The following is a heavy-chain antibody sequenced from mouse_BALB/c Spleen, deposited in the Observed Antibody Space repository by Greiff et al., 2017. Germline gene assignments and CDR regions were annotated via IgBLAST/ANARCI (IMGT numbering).Heavy chain of an antibody. CDR2: INSNGGST. J-gene: IGHJ3*01. V-gene: IGHV5-6-3*01. CDR1: GFTFSSYG. CDR3: ARIYYGNYWFAY. Sequence: EVQLVESGGGLVQPGGSLKLSCAASGFTFSSYGMSWVRQTPDKRLELVATINSNGGSTYYPDSVKGRFTISRDNAKNTLYLQMSSLKSEDTAMYYCARIYYGNYWFAYWGQGTLVTVSA. D-gene: IGHD2-1*01.